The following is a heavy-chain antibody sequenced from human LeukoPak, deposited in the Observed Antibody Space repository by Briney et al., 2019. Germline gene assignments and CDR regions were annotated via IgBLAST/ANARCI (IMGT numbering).Heavy chain of an antibody. V-gene: IGHV4-59*01. Sequence: SETLSLTCTVSGGSISSYYWSWIRQPPGKGLEWIGYIYYSGSTNYNPSLKSRVTISVDTSKNQFSLKLSSVTAADTAVYYCARDGLGSSSPFYYFDYWGQGTLVTVPS. CDR3: ARDGLGSSSPFYYFDY. CDR1: GGSISSYY. D-gene: IGHD6-6*01. CDR2: IYYSGST. J-gene: IGHJ4*02.